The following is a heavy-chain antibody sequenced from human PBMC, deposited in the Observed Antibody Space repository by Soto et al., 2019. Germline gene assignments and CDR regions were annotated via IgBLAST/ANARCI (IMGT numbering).Heavy chain of an antibody. Sequence: EVQLVESGGGLVQPGGSLRLSCAASGFTFSSYWMSWVRQAPGKGLEWVANIKQDGSEKYYVDSVKGRFTIYRDNAKNSLYLQMNSLRAEDTAVYYCARQDDCSGGSCYSAIDYWGQGTLVTVSS. CDR3: ARQDDCSGGSCYSAIDY. CDR1: GFTFSSYW. CDR2: IKQDGSEK. J-gene: IGHJ4*02. V-gene: IGHV3-7*05. D-gene: IGHD2-15*01.